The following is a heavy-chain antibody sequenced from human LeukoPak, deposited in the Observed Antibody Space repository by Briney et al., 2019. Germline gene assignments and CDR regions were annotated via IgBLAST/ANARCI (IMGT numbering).Heavy chain of an antibody. CDR2: IHSGGTT. CDR3: ARERRYCSGDNCYSGLDY. Sequence: PGGSLRLSCAVSGLTVRSNYMSWVRQAPGKGLEWVSLIHSGGTTDYADSVKDRFTISRDYSKHTVNLQINSLRAEDTAVYYCARERRYCSGDNCYSGLDYWGQGTLVTVSS. CDR1: GLTVRSNY. J-gene: IGHJ4*02. D-gene: IGHD2-15*01. V-gene: IGHV3-53*01.